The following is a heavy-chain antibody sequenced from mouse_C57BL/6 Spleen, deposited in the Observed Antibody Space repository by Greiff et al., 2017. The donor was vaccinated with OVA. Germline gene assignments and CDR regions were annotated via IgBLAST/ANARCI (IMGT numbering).Heavy chain of an antibody. CDR3: TTGVDDGYYGY. J-gene: IGHJ2*01. Sequence: VQLQQSGAELVRPGASVKLSCTASGFNIKDDYMHWVKQRPEQGLEWIGWIDPENGDTEYASKFQGKATITADTSSNTAYLQLSSLTSEDTAVYYCTTGVDDGYYGYWGQGTTLTVSS. CDR1: GFNIKDDY. D-gene: IGHD2-3*01. V-gene: IGHV14-4*01. CDR2: IDPENGDT.